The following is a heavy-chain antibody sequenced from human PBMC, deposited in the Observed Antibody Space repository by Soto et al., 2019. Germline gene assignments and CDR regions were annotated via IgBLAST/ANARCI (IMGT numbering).Heavy chain of an antibody. D-gene: IGHD3-22*01. CDR1: GGSISSYY. J-gene: IGHJ4*02. CDR3: ARVSSGSWYFDY. Sequence: SETLSLTCTVSGGSISSYYWSWIWQPPGKGLEWIGYIYYSGSTNYNPSLKSRVTISVNTSKNQFSLKLTSVTAADTAVYYCARVSSGSWYFDYWGQGTLLTVYS. CDR2: IYYSGST. V-gene: IGHV4-59*01.